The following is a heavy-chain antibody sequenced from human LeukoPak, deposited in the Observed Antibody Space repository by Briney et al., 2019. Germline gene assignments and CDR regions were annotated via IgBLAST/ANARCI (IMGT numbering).Heavy chain of an antibody. Sequence: PGGSLRLSREASGFTFNTYSMNWARQAPGKGLEWVSSIDSSGGYMFYADSVKGRFIISRDNAKDSLYLQMNSLRVEDTAVYYCLRGDRRDYWGQGTLVTVSS. CDR2: IDSSGGYM. CDR1: GFTFNTYS. CDR3: LRGDRRDY. V-gene: IGHV3-21*06. J-gene: IGHJ4*02.